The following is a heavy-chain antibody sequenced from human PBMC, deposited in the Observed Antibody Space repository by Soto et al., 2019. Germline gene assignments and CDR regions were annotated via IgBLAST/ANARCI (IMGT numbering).Heavy chain of an antibody. D-gene: IGHD2-15*01. CDR2: IIPIFGTA. CDR3: ARGGVYCRGGSCFFDY. V-gene: IGHV1-69*05. J-gene: IGHJ4*02. Sequence: QVQLVQSGAEVKKPGSSVKVSCKASGGTFSSYAISWVRQAPGQGLEWMGGIIPIFGTANYAQKFQGRVTLTXXEXTXXDYMERRSLRSEDTAVYYCARGGVYCRGGSCFFDYWGQGTLVTVSS. CDR1: GGTFSSYA.